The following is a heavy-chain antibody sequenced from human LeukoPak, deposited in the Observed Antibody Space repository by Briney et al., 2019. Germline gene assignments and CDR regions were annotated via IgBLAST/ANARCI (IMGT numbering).Heavy chain of an antibody. Sequence: SETLSLTCTVSGGSISSSSYYWGWIRQPPGKGLEWIGSIYYSGSTYYNPSLKSRVTISVDTSKNQFSLKLSSVTAADTAVYYCARLPASSSWHYYFDYWGQGTLVTVSS. CDR3: ARLPASSSWHYYFDY. J-gene: IGHJ4*02. CDR2: IYYSGST. D-gene: IGHD6-13*01. V-gene: IGHV4-39*07. CDR1: GGSISSSSYY.